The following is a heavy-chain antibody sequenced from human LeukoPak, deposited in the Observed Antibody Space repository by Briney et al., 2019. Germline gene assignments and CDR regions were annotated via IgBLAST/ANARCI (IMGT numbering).Heavy chain of an antibody. CDR1: GGSMSPYH. CDR2: IYYSGST. D-gene: IGHD3-10*01. J-gene: IGHJ4*02. Sequence: SETLSLTCTVSGGSMSPYHWGWIRQPPGKGLEWTGYIYYSGSTNYNPSLKSRVTISVDTSKNQFPLKLSSVTAADTAVYYCARGHGWFGEYLDYWGQGTLVTVSS. CDR3: ARGHGWFGEYLDY. V-gene: IGHV4-59*01.